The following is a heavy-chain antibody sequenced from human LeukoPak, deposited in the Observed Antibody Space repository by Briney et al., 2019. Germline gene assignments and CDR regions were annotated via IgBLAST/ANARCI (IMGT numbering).Heavy chain of an antibody. CDR1: GFTFSRYS. D-gene: IGHD2-2*01. CDR3: ANHLACGSTTCPSFDD. CDR2: ISHWGYDI. V-gene: IGHV3-21*01. J-gene: IGHJ4*02. Sequence: GGSLRLSCLASGFTFSRYSMNWVRQAPGKGLEWVSSISHWGYDIYYADAVKGRFTISRDNAKNSLFLQMDNLRVEGTAVYYCANHLACGSTTCPSFDDWGQGTLVTVSS.